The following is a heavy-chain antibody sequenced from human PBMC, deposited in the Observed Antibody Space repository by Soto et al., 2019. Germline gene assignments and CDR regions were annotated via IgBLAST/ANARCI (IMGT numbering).Heavy chain of an antibody. J-gene: IGHJ6*02. CDR1: GFTFSSYA. CDR3: AKDEIAAAGSGMNYYYYGMDV. V-gene: IGHV3-23*01. CDR2: ISGSGGST. Sequence: EVQLLESGGGLVQPGGSLRLSCAASGFTFSSYAMSWVRQAPGKGLEWVSAISGSGGSTYYADSVKGRFTISRVNSKNTLYLQMNSLRAEDTAVYYCAKDEIAAAGSGMNYYYYGMDVWGQGTTVTVSS. D-gene: IGHD6-13*01.